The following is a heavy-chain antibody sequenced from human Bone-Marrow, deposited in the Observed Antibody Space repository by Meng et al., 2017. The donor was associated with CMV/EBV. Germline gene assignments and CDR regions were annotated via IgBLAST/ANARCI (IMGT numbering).Heavy chain of an antibody. V-gene: IGHV3-21*01. Sequence: GGSLRLSCAASGFTFSSYSMNWVRQAPGKGLEWVSSISNSSSYIYYADPVKGRFTISRDSAKNSLYLQMNSLRVEDTAVYYCASFVGYDFWSGYYTDAFYIWGQGTMVAVSS. J-gene: IGHJ3*02. CDR2: ISNSSSYI. CDR3: ASFVGYDFWSGYYTDAFYI. D-gene: IGHD3-3*01. CDR1: GFTFSSYS.